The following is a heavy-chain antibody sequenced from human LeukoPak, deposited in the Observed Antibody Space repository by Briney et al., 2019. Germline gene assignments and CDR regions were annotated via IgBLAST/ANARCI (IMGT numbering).Heavy chain of an antibody. CDR3: ARVRGSYYYYGMDV. CDR2: MNPNSGNT. V-gene: IGHV1-8*02. D-gene: IGHD2-15*01. Sequence: ASVKVSCKASGYTFTSYGISWVRQAPGQGLEWLGWMNPNSGNTGYAQKFQGRVTMTRNTSISTAYMELSSLRSEDTAVYYCARVRGSYYYYGMDVWGQGTTVTVSS. CDR1: GYTFTSYG. J-gene: IGHJ6*02.